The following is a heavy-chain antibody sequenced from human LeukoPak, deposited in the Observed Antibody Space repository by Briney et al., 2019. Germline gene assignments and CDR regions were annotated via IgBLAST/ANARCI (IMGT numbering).Heavy chain of an antibody. CDR3: ARGGALREVYYYYAMDV. CDR1: GYTFTGYY. CDR2: INPNSGGT. V-gene: IGHV1-2*02. D-gene: IGHD1-26*01. Sequence: ASVKVSCKASGYTFTGYYMHWVRQAPGQGLEWMGWINPNSGGTNYAQKFQGRVTMTRDTSISTAYMELSRLRSDDTAVYYCARGGALREVYYYYAMDVWGQGTTLTVS. J-gene: IGHJ6*02.